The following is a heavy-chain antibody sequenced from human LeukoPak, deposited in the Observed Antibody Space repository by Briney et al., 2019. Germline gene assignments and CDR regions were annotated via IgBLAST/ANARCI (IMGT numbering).Heavy chain of an antibody. CDR3: ARGHTAVTRHFDF. Sequence: PGGSLRLSCAASGFTFSSYGMHWVRQAPGKGLEWVAFIRYDGSNKYYADSVKGRFTISRDDAKNLVFLQMNSLRAEDTAVYYCARGHTAVTRHFDFWGQGTLVTVSS. CDR2: IRYDGSNK. D-gene: IGHD4-17*01. J-gene: IGHJ4*02. CDR1: GFTFSSYG. V-gene: IGHV3-30*02.